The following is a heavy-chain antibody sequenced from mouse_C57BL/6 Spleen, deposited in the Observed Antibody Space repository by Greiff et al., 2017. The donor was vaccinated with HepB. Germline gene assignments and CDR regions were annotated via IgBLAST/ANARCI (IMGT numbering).Heavy chain of an antibody. CDR2: INYDGSST. Sequence: DVHLVESEGGLVQPGSSMKLSCTASGFTFSDYYMAWVRQVPEKGLEWVANINYDGSSTYYLDSLKSRFIISRDNAKNILYLQMSSLKSEDTATYYCARGDGYLYYYAMDYWGQGTSVTVSS. D-gene: IGHD2-3*01. CDR3: ARGDGYLYYYAMDY. V-gene: IGHV5-16*01. J-gene: IGHJ4*01. CDR1: GFTFSDYY.